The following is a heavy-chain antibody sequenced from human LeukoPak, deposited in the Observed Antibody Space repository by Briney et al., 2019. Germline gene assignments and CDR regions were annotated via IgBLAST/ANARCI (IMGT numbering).Heavy chain of an antibody. CDR3: ARVPTVTTYYLDY. CDR2: IYSRGSA. J-gene: IGHJ4*02. CDR1: GGCISGYY. D-gene: IGHD4-17*01. Sequence: SETLSLTCTVSGGCISGYYWSCLRHPPGKGLEWIRYIYSRGSARYNPSLKSRVPISVDTSKNQFALRLSSVTAADTAVYYCARVPTVTTYYLDYWGQGTLVTVSS. V-gene: IGHV4-59*01.